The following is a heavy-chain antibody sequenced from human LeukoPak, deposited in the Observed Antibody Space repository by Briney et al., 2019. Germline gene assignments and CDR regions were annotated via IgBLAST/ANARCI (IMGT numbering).Heavy chain of an antibody. CDR1: GFSVSSNY. V-gene: IGHV3-48*03. CDR2: ISSSGSTI. Sequence: GGSLRLSCAASGFSVSSNYMNWVRQAPGKGLEWVSYISSSGSTIYYADSVKGRFTISRDNAKNSLYLQMNSLRAEDTAVYYCAELGITMIGGVWGKGTTVTISS. D-gene: IGHD3-10*02. J-gene: IGHJ6*04. CDR3: AELGITMIGGV.